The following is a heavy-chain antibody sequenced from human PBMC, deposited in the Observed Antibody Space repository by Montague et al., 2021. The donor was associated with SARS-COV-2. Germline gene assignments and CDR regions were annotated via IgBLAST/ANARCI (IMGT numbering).Heavy chain of an antibody. CDR1: GGSISSNSYY. Sequence: SETLSLTCTVSGGSISSNSYYWGWIRPPPGKGLEWIGSLYYSGSNYYNPSLKSRVTISVYTSKNQFSLKLSSVAAADTAVYYCASPTYYYDSSGSDAFDIWGQGTLVTVSS. CDR2: LYYSGSN. V-gene: IGHV4-39*01. CDR3: ASPTYYYDSSGSDAFDI. D-gene: IGHD3-22*01. J-gene: IGHJ3*02.